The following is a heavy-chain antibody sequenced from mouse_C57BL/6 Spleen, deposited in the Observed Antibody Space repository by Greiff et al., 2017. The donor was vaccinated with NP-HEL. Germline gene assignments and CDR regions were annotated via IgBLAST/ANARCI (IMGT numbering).Heavy chain of an antibody. J-gene: IGHJ2*01. V-gene: IGHV1-20*01. CDR3: ARSAGTDYFDY. CDR2: INPYNGDT. D-gene: IGHD4-1*01. Sequence: EVQLQQSGPELVKPGDSVKISCKASGYSFTGYFMNWVMQSHGKSLEWIGRINPYNGDTFYNQKFKGKATLTVDKSSSTAHMELRSLTSEDSAVYDCARSAGTDYFDYWGQGTTLTVSS. CDR1: GYSFTGYF.